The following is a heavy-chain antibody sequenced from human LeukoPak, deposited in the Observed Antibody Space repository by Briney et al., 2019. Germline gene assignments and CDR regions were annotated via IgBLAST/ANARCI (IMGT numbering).Heavy chain of an antibody. D-gene: IGHD5-12*01. CDR3: ASLFVATLSFDY. Sequence: QLWGALRLSCAASGFTFSSYAMNWVRQAPGKGLEWVSAITGSGGRTYYADSVKGRFTISRDNAKNSLYLQMNSLRAEDTAVYYCASLFVATLSFDYWGQGTLVTVSS. J-gene: IGHJ4*02. CDR2: ITGSGGRT. V-gene: IGHV3-23*01. CDR1: GFTFSSYA.